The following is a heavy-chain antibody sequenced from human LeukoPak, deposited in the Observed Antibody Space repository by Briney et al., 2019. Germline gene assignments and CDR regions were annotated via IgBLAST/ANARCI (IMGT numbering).Heavy chain of an antibody. V-gene: IGHV4-34*01. D-gene: IGHD4/OR15-4a*01. CDR2: INHSGRT. Sequence: SETLSLTCAVYGGSFIGYYWTWIRQSPGKGLEWIGDINHSGRTNYNPSLKSRVTISADTSKNQFPLKMTSMTAADTAVYYCVRSVKLVLITYHHYYMDVCGKGTTVTASS. J-gene: IGHJ6*03. CDR1: GGSFIGYY. CDR3: VRSVKLVLITYHHYYMDV.